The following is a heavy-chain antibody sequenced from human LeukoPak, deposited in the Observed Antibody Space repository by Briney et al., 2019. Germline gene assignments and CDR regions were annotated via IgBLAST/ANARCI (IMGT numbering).Heavy chain of an antibody. CDR3: ARVGTCGSTSCYAVY. J-gene: IGHJ4*02. Sequence: GGSLRLSCAASGFTFSTYSMKWVRQAPGKGLDWVSSISSSGSYIYYADSVKGRFTISRDNAKNSLYLLMNSLRAEDTAVYYCARVGTCGSTSCYAVYWGQGTLVTVSS. CDR1: GFTFSTYS. CDR2: ISSSGSYI. D-gene: IGHD2-2*01. V-gene: IGHV3-21*01.